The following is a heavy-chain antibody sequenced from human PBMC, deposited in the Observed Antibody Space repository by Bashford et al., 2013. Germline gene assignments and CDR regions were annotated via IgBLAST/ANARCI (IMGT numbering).Heavy chain of an antibody. Sequence: SVKVSCRASGGTFSNKAISWLRQAPGQGPEWMGGSSLSLVQLSTHRGFRAESRLPRTNFTSTTYMELSSLRFEDTAVYYCATEGGSVARGVTYGMDVWGQGTTVTVSS. D-gene: IGHD3-10*01. CDR2: SSLSLVQL. J-gene: IGHJ6*02. CDR1: GGTFSNKA. CDR3: ATEGGSVARGVTYGMDV. V-gene: IGHV1-69*13.